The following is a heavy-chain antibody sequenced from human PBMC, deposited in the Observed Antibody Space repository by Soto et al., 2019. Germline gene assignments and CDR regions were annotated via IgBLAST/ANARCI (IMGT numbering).Heavy chain of an antibody. CDR3: ARINGDNYGMDV. D-gene: IGHD3-9*01. V-gene: IGHV4-31*03. CDR1: GGSISSGGYY. CDR2: IYYSAST. Sequence: NPSETLSLTCTVSGGSISSGGYYWSWIRQHPGKGLEWIGYIYYSASTYYNPSLKSRVTISVDTSKNQFSLKLSSVTAADTAVYYCARINGDNYGMDVWGQGTTVTVSS. J-gene: IGHJ6*02.